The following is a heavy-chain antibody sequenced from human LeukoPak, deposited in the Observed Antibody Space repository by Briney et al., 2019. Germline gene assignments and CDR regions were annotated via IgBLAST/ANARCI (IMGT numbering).Heavy chain of an antibody. CDR2: IKQDGSEK. CDR1: GFTFSNYW. J-gene: IGHJ4*02. CDR3: ARDKSAGADTGSSFYY. V-gene: IGHV3-7*03. D-gene: IGHD3-10*01. Sequence: GGSLRPSCAASGFTFSNYWMTWVRQAPGKGLEWVASIKQDGSEKYYVDSVKGRFTFSRDNAKNSLYLQMDSLRAEDTAVYYCARDKSAGADTGSSFYYWGQGALVTVSS.